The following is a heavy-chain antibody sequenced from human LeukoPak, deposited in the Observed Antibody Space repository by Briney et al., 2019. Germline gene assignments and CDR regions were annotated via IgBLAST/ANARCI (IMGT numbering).Heavy chain of an antibody. Sequence: PGGSLRLSCAASGFTFSSYEMNWVRQAPGKGLEWVSYISSSGSTIYYADSVKGRFTISRDNAKNSLCLQMNSLRAEDTAVYYCAADPYYYDSSASDYWGQGTLVTVSS. CDR1: GFTFSSYE. D-gene: IGHD3-22*01. J-gene: IGHJ4*02. V-gene: IGHV3-48*03. CDR3: AADPYYYDSSASDY. CDR2: ISSSGSTI.